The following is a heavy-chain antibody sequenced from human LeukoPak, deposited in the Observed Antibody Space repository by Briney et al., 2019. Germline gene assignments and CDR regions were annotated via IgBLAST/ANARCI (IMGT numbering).Heavy chain of an antibody. D-gene: IGHD6-13*01. CDR2: ISSSGSTI. J-gene: IGHJ4*02. CDR3: ARDLVQQAYFDY. CDR1: GFTFSDYY. Sequence: PGGSLRLSCAASGFTFSDYYMSWIRQAPGKGLEWVSYISSSGSTIYYADSVKGRFTTSRDNAKNSLYLQMNSLRAEDTAVYYCARDLVQQAYFDYWGQGTLVTVSS. V-gene: IGHV3-11*04.